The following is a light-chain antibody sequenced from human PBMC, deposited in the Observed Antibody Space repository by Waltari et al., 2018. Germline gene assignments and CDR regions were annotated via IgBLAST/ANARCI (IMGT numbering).Light chain of an antibody. J-gene: IGLJ2*01. CDR2: GND. V-gene: IGLV1-51*02. CDR1: TSNIGHNY. Sequence: QSVLTQPPSVSAAPGQKVSIPCSGSTSNIGHNYVSWYQQFPGEAPKVLIYGNDKRTTGIPDRFSGSKSGTSATLDITGLQTGDEAVYYCGTWDNTLSAVFGGGTKVTVL. CDR3: GTWDNTLSAV.